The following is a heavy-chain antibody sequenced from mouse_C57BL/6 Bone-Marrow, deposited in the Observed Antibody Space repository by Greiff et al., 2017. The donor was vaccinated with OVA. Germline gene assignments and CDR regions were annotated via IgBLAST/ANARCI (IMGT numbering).Heavy chain of an antibody. Sequence: EVQLQQSGAELVKPGASVKLSCTASGFNITDYYMHWVKQRTEQGLEWIGRIDPEDGETKYAPKFQGKATITADTSSNTAYLQLSSLTSEDTAVYYCASDYDDFLRAYWGQGTLVTVSA. CDR1: GFNITDYY. CDR2: IDPEDGET. D-gene: IGHD2-4*01. CDR3: ASDYDDFLRAY. V-gene: IGHV14-2*01. J-gene: IGHJ3*01.